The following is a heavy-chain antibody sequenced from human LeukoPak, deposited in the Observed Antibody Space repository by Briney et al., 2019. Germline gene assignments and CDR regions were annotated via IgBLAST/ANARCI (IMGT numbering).Heavy chain of an antibody. CDR1: GFTFSSYA. J-gene: IGHJ4*02. V-gene: IGHV3-30-3*01. Sequence: GGSLRLSCAASGFTFSSYAKHWVGQAPGKGLEWVAVISYDGSNKYYADSVRGRFTISRDNSKTTLYLQMNSLRAEDTAVYYCARQTEYSYGIDYWGQGTLVTVSS. CDR2: ISYDGSNK. D-gene: IGHD5-18*01. CDR3: ARQTEYSYGIDY.